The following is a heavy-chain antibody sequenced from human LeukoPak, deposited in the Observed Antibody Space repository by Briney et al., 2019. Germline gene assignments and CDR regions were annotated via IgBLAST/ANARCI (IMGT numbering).Heavy chain of an antibody. Sequence: SSEKVSCKDCGYTHYSLQFIGRAPGQEGKRVGWINPKTGGTEFAHKFQGRVTMTRDTSITTVYMELSRLTSDDTAVYYCVREEFGPGKKQFDYWGQGTLVTVSS. V-gene: IGHV1-2*07. J-gene: IGHJ4*02. CDR3: VREEFGPGKKQFDY. CDR2: INPKTGGT. D-gene: IGHD1/OR15-1a*01. CDR1: GYTHYS.